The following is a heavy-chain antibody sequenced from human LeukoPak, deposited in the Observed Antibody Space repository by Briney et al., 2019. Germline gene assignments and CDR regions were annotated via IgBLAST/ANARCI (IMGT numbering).Heavy chain of an antibody. CDR2: IIPIFGTA. CDR3: ARGWYSGSYSGDY. J-gene: IGHJ4*02. CDR1: GGTFSSYA. Sequence: ASVKVSCKASGGTFSSYAISWVRQAPGQGLEWMGGIIPIFGTANYAQKFQGRVTITADESTSTAYMELSSLRSEDTAVYYCARGWYSGSYSGDYWGQGTLVTVSS. V-gene: IGHV1-69*13. D-gene: IGHD3-10*01.